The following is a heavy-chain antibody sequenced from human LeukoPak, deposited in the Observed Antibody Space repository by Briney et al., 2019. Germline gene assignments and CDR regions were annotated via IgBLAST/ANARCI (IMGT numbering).Heavy chain of an antibody. CDR1: RYTFTSSD. J-gene: IGHJ4*02. V-gene: IGHV1-8*01. Sequence: GPSVKVSCKASRYTFTSSDINWVRQATGQGLEWMGWIKPKSGRTGYAKKFQDRVSMTMNTSISTAYMEVSSLRFDDTAVYYCARGRSGLAAAGTYDYWGQGTLITVSS. CDR2: IKPKSGRT. CDR3: ARGRSGLAAAGTYDY. D-gene: IGHD6-13*01.